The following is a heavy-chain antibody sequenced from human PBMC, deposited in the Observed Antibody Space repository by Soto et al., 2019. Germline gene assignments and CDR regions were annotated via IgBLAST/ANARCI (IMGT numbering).Heavy chain of an antibody. D-gene: IGHD1-7*01. V-gene: IGHV1-58*02. CDR2: IVVGSGNT. CDR1: GFTFTSSA. CDR3: AADPGTTGSPDLYYFDY. Sequence: SVKVSCKASGFTFTSSAMQWVRQARGQRLEWIGWIVVGSGNTNYAQKFQERVTITRDMSTSTAYMELSSLRSEDTAVYYCAADPGTTGSPDLYYFDYWGQGTLVTVSS. J-gene: IGHJ4*02.